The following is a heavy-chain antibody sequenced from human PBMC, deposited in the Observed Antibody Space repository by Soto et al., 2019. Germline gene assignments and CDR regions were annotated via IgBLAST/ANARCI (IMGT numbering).Heavy chain of an antibody. CDR3: TRANWYSEY. CDR1: GGSISNHN. J-gene: IGHJ4*02. V-gene: IGHV4-59*11. D-gene: IGHD7-27*01. Sequence: QVQLQESGPGLVKPSETLSLTCTVSGGSISNHNWSWIRQPPGKGLEWIGSIYYNGNTNYNPSLKSRVTMSVDTSKNQISLKLSSVTAADTAVYYCTRANWYSEYWGQGTLVTVSS. CDR2: IYYNGNT.